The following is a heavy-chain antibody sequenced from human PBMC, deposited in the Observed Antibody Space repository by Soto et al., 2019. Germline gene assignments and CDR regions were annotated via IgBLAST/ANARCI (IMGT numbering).Heavy chain of an antibody. V-gene: IGHV4-61*01. D-gene: IGHD3-22*01. J-gene: IGHJ4*02. CDR2: IYYSGST. CDR3: ARGPDSSGYFDY. CDR1: GGSVSSGSYY. Sequence: PSETLSLTCTVSGGSVSSGSYYWSWIRQPPGKGLEWIGYIYYSGSTNYNPSLKSRVTISVDTSKNQFSLKLSSVTAADTAVYYCARGPDSSGYFDYWGQGTLVTVSS.